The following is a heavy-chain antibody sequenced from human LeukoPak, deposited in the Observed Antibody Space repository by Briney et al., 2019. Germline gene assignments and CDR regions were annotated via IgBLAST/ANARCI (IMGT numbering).Heavy chain of an antibody. V-gene: IGHV3-21*01. D-gene: IGHD6-13*01. CDR2: ISSSSSYI. CDR3: AKGSFIAAAGTEAFDI. J-gene: IGHJ3*02. Sequence: GGSLRLSCAASGFTFSSYSMNWVRQAPGKGLEWVSSISSSSSYIYYADSVKGRFTISRDNAKNSLYLQMNSLRAEDTAVYYCAKGSFIAAAGTEAFDIWGQGTMVTVSS. CDR1: GFTFSSYS.